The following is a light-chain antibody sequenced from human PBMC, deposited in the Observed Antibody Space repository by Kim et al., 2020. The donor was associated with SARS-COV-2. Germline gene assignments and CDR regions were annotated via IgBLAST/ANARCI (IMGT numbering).Light chain of an antibody. Sequence: DIVMTQSPGSLALSLGERVTINCKSSQSVSYKLVWYQQKPGQPPKLLIRWSSDRESGVPDRFTGGGSGTDFTLTISSLQAEDVAVYYCQQYHTLPYTFGQGTKLEI. V-gene: IGKV4-1*01. CDR2: WSS. J-gene: IGKJ2*01. CDR3: QQYHTLPYT. CDR1: QSVSYK.